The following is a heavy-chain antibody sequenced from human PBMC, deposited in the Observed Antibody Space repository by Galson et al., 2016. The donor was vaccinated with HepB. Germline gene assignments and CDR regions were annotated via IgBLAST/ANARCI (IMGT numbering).Heavy chain of an antibody. Sequence: SLRLSCAASGFTFSSYAMHWVRQAPGKGLEWVAVISYDGSNKYYADSVKGRFTISRDNSKNTLYLQVNSLRAEDTAVYYCARDRRRDYYGSGSYYNLWGQGTLVTVSS. V-gene: IGHV3-30-3*01. D-gene: IGHD3-10*01. CDR2: ISYDGSNK. CDR3: ARDRRRDYYGSGSYYNL. J-gene: IGHJ4*02. CDR1: GFTFSSYA.